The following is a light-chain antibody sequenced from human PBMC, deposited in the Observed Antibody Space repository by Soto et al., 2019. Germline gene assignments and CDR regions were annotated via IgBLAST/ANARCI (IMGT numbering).Light chain of an antibody. CDR3: QTWGTGTLSRV. CDR2: LNSDGSH. CDR1: SGHSSYA. Sequence: QLVLTQSPSASASLGASVKLTCTLSSGHSSYAIAWHQQQPEKGPRYLMKLNSDGSHSKGDGIPDRFSGSSSGAERYLTISSLQSEDEADYYCQTWGTGTLSRVFGGGTQLTVL. V-gene: IGLV4-69*01. J-gene: IGLJ3*02.